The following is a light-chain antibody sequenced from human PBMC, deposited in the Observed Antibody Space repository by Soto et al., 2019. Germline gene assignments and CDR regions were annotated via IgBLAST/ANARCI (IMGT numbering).Light chain of an antibody. CDR1: SSNIGAGYD. CDR3: QSYDSSLSGSV. Sequence: QLVLTQPPSVSGAPGQRVTISCTGSSSNIGAGYDVHWYQQLPGTAPKLLIYGNSNRPPGVPERFSGSKSDTSASLAITGLQAEDGADYYCQSYDSSLSGSVFGGGTKLTVL. V-gene: IGLV1-40*01. CDR2: GNS. J-gene: IGLJ3*02.